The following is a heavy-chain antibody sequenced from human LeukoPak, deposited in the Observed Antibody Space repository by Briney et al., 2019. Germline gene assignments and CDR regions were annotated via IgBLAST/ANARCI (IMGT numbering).Heavy chain of an antibody. CDR1: GFTFSSYS. CDR3: ARDRNYYDSSGELDY. Sequence: GGSLRLSCAASGFTFSSYSMNWVCQAPGKGLEWVSSISSSSSYIYYADSVKGRFTISRDNAKNSLYLQMNSLRAEDTAVYYCARDRNYYDSSGELDYWGQGTLVTVSS. D-gene: IGHD3-22*01. J-gene: IGHJ4*02. CDR2: ISSSSSYI. V-gene: IGHV3-21*01.